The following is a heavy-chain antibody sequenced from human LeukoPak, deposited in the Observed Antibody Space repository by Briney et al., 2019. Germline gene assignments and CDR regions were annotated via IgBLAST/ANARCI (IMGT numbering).Heavy chain of an antibody. V-gene: IGHV4-61*02. D-gene: IGHD2-2*02. CDR1: GGSISSGSYY. CDR2: IYTSGST. J-gene: IGHJ3*01. CDR3: ASLGYCSSTSCYRRGFG. Sequence: SETLSLTCTVSGGSISSGSYYWSWIRQPAGKGLEWIGRIYTSGSTNYNPSLKSRATISVDTSKNQFSLKLSSVTAADTAVYYCASLGYCSSTSCYRRGFGWGQGTMVTVSS.